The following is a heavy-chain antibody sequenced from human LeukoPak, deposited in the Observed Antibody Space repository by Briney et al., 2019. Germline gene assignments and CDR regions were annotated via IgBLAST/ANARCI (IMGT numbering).Heavy chain of an antibody. CDR1: GFTFSSYG. CDR2: IWYDGSNK. D-gene: IGHD6-13*01. J-gene: IGHJ3*02. Sequence: GGSLRLSCAASGFTFSSYGMHWVRQAPGKGLEWVAVIWYDGSNKYYADSVKGRFTISRDNSKNTLHLQMNSLRAEDTAVYYCARSIAAAGTDAFDIWGQGTMVTVSS. V-gene: IGHV3-33*08. CDR3: ARSIAAAGTDAFDI.